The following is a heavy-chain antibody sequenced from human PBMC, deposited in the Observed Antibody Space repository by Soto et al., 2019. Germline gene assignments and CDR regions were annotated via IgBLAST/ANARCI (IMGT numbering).Heavy chain of an antibody. V-gene: IGHV1-69*13. J-gene: IGHJ6*02. CDR1: GGTFSSYA. D-gene: IGHD2-2*01. CDR2: IIPISGTA. CDR3: ARSQGSSTSLEIYYYYYYGMDV. Sequence: SVKVSCKASGGTFSSYAIGWVRQAPGQGLEWMGGIIPISGTANYAQKFQGRVTITADESASTAYMELSSLRSEDTAVYYCARSQGSSTSLEIYYYYYYGMDVWGQGTTVTVSS.